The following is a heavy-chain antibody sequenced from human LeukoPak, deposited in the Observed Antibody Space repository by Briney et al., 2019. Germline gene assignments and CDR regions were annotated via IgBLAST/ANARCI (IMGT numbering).Heavy chain of an antibody. D-gene: IGHD3-9*01. J-gene: IGHJ5*02. Sequence: ASVKVSCKASGYTFTGYDINWVRQATGQGLEWMGWMNPNSGNTGYAQKFQGRVTMTRNTSISIAYMELSSLRSEDTAVYYCARTTQGYDILTGYYLNWFDPWGQGTLVTVSS. CDR1: GYTFTGYD. CDR2: MNPNSGNT. CDR3: ARTTQGYDILTGYYLNWFDP. V-gene: IGHV1-8*01.